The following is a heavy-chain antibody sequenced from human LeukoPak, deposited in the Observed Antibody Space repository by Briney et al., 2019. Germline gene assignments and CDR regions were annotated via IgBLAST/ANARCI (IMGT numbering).Heavy chain of an antibody. CDR2: ISYDGSNK. CDR3: ARRPYYFDY. V-gene: IGHV3-30-3*01. Sequence: GRSLRLSCAASGFTFSSYAMHWVRQAPGKGLEWVAVISYDGSNKYYADSVEGRFTISRDNSKNTLYLQMNSLRAEDTAVYYCARRPYYFDYWGQGTLVTVSS. CDR1: GFTFSSYA. J-gene: IGHJ4*02.